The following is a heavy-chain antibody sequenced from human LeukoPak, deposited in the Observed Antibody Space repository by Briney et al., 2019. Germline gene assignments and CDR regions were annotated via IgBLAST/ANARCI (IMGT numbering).Heavy chain of an antibody. CDR3: ARVLKWFGEFDYFDY. J-gene: IGHJ4*02. Sequence: SETLSLTCTVSGYSISSGYYWGWIRQPPGKGLAWIGSIYHSGSTYYNPSLKSRVTISVDTSKNQFSLKLSSVTAADTAVYYCARVLKWFGEFDYFDYWGQGTLVTVSS. D-gene: IGHD3-10*01. CDR2: IYHSGST. CDR1: GYSISSGYY. V-gene: IGHV4-38-2*02.